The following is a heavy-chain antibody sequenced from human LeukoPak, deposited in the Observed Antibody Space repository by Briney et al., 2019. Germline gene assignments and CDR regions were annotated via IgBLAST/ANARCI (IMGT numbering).Heavy chain of an antibody. D-gene: IGHD2-15*01. V-gene: IGHV4-61*02. CDR2: IYTSGST. CDR1: GGSITYGSYY. Sequence: TLSLTCTVSGGSITYGSYYWTWIRQPAGKGLEWIGRIYTSGSTYYNPSLKSRVTISVDTSQNQFSLKLSSVTAADTAVYYCARVGSCSGGVCYAFDIWGQGTMVIVSS. CDR3: ARVGSCSGGVCYAFDI. J-gene: IGHJ3*02.